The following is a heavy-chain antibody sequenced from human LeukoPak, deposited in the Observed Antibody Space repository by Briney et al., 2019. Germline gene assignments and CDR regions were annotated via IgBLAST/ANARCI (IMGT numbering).Heavy chain of an antibody. J-gene: IGHJ6*03. Sequence: GGSLRLSCAASGFTFSGYGMSWVRQAPGKGLEWVPAISGSGGSTYYADSVKGRFTISRDNSKNTLYLQMNSLRAEDTAVYYCAKGALVAGRTYYMDVWGKGTTVTISS. CDR1: GFTFSGYG. D-gene: IGHD6-19*01. CDR2: ISGSGGST. CDR3: AKGALVAGRTYYMDV. V-gene: IGHV3-23*01.